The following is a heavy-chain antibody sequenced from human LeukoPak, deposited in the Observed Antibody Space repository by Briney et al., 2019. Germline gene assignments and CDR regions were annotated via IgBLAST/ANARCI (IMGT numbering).Heavy chain of an antibody. V-gene: IGHV1-69*06. CDR3: ARDGGIAAAGNAFDI. CDR2: IIPIFGTA. D-gene: IGHD6-13*01. J-gene: IGHJ3*02. CDR1: GGTFSSYA. Sequence: SVTVSCKASGGTFSSYAISWVRQAPGQGLEWMGGIIPIFGTANYAQKFQGRVTITADKSTSTAYMELSSLRSEDTAVYYCARDGGIAAAGNAFDIWGQGTMVTVSS.